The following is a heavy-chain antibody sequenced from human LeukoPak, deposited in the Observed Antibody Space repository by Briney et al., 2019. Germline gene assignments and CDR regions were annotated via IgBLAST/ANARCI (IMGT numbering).Heavy chain of an antibody. CDR3: ARAGQSDY. CDR1: GFTFSSYA. V-gene: IGHV3-23*01. J-gene: IGHJ4*02. CDR2: ISGSGGST. Sequence: GGSLRLSCAASGFTFSSYAMSWVRQAPGKGLEWVSAISGSGGSTYYADSVKGRFTTSRDNAKNSLFLQVNSLRAEDTAVYYCARAGQSDYWGQGTLVTVSS.